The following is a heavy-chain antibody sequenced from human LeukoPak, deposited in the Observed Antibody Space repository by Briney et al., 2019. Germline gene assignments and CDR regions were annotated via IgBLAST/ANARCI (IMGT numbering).Heavy chain of an antibody. CDR1: GGSFSGYY. CDR3: ARLHYDFWSGYPYYFDY. Sequence: PSETLSLTCAVYGGSFSGYYWSWIRQPPGKGLEWIGEINHSGSTNYNPSLKSRVTISVDTSKNQFSLKLSSVTAADTAVYYCARLHYDFWSGYPYYFDYWGQGTLVTVSS. D-gene: IGHD3-3*01. V-gene: IGHV4-34*01. CDR2: INHSGST. J-gene: IGHJ4*02.